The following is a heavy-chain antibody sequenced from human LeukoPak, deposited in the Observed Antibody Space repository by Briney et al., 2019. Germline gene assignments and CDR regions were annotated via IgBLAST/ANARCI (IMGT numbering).Heavy chain of an antibody. Sequence: ASVKVSCKASGYTFTDYYIHWVRQAPGQGLEWMGWINPNSGGTNYTQKFQGRVTMTRDTSISTAYMELSRLRSDDTAVYYCAREMDYYGSGSYYNVRSIYFDYWGQGTLVTVS. J-gene: IGHJ4*02. CDR3: AREMDYYGSGSYYNVRSIYFDY. CDR1: GYTFTDYY. CDR2: INPNSGGT. V-gene: IGHV1-2*02. D-gene: IGHD3-10*01.